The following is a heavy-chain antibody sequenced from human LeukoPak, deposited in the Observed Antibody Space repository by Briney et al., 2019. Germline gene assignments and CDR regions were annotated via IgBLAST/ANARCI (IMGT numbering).Heavy chain of an antibody. CDR1: GGSISSYY. CDR3: ARREAVTKRYYFDY. Sequence: PSETLSLTCTVSGGSISSYYWTWIRQPAGKGLEWIGRIDSSGSTNYNPSLKSRLTMSIDTSKNQFSLKLSSVTAADTAVYYCARREAVTKRYYFDYWGQGTLVTVS. V-gene: IGHV4-4*07. CDR2: IDSSGST. D-gene: IGHD2-8*01. J-gene: IGHJ4*02.